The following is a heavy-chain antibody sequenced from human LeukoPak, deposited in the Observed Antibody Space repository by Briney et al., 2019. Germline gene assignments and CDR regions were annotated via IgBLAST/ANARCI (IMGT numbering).Heavy chain of an antibody. V-gene: IGHV4-59*08. CDR2: IYYSGST. CDR1: GGSISTYY. Sequence: SETLSLTCTVSGGSISTYYWGWIRQPPGKGLEWIGYIYYSGSTNYNPSLKSRVTISVDTSKIQFSLKLNSVTAADTAVYYCARMVIRAYCSGGGCYEHAFDIWGQGTVVTVSS. CDR3: ARMVIRAYCSGGGCYEHAFDI. D-gene: IGHD2-15*01. J-gene: IGHJ3*02.